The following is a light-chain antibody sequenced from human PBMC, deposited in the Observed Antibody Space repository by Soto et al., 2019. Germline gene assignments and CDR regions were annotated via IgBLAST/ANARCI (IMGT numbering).Light chain of an antibody. CDR2: SNN. Sequence: QSALTQPPSASGTPGQRVTISCSGSTSNIGSTTVNWYQQLPGTAPKLLIYSNNQRPSGVPDRFSASKSGTSASLAISGLQSEDEADYYCAAWDDSLNGVVFGGGTQLTVL. V-gene: IGLV1-44*01. CDR3: AAWDDSLNGVV. J-gene: IGLJ2*01. CDR1: TSNIGSTT.